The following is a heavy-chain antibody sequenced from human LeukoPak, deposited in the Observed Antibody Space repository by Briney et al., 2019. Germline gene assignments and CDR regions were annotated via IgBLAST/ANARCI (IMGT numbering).Heavy chain of an antibody. CDR1: GYTFTSYS. CDR2: INAGNGNT. Sequence: ASVKVSCKASGYTFTSYSMHWVRQAPGQRLEWMGWINAGNGNTKFSQKFQGRVTITRDTSASTAYMELSSLRSEDTAVYYCATAPPGRGSPLDYWGQGTLVTVSS. J-gene: IGHJ4*02. V-gene: IGHV1-3*01. D-gene: IGHD1-14*01. CDR3: ATAPPGRGSPLDY.